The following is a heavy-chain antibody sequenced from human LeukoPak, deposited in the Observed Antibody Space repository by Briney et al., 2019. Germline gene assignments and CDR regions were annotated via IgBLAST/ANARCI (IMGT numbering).Heavy chain of an antibody. CDR2: VHYTGKT. CDR1: GDSISSSY. D-gene: IGHD3-22*01. CDR3: ARGYYDRSGSSNPFDS. J-gene: IGHJ4*02. Sequence: SETLSLTCTVSGDSISSSYWSWIRQPPGKRLEWVGYVHYTGKTNYNPSLNNRATISVDMSKNQFSLTLTSVTLADTGVYYCARGYYDRSGSSNPFDSWGQGTLVTVSA. V-gene: IGHV4-59*01.